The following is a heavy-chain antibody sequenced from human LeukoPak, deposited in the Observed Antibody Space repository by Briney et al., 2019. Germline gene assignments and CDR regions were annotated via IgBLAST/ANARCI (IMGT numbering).Heavy chain of an antibody. D-gene: IGHD6-19*01. J-gene: IGHJ5*02. Sequence: PSETLSLTCAVYGGSFSGYYWSWIRPPPGKGLEWIGEILYSGSTNHNPSPKSRVTISVDTSKNQFSLKLSSVTAADTAVYYCATFTVAGSGGQEGWFDPCGQGTLVTVSS. CDR2: ILYSGST. CDR1: GGSFSGYY. V-gene: IGHV4-34*12. CDR3: ATFTVAGSGGQEGWFDP.